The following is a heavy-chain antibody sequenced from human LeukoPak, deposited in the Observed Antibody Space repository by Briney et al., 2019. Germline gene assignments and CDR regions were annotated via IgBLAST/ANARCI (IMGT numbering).Heavy chain of an antibody. D-gene: IGHD3-10*02. CDR2: IQNGGST. J-gene: IGHJ3*02. CDR3: ARGVRGVIDALDI. CDR1: GGSISSYY. Sequence: SETLSLTCTVSGGSISSYYWSWIRQPVGEGLEWIGRIQNGGSTNYNPSLKSRVTMSVHTSKNQFSLKLSSVTAADTAVYYCARGVRGVIDALDIWGQGTMVTVSS. V-gene: IGHV4-4*07.